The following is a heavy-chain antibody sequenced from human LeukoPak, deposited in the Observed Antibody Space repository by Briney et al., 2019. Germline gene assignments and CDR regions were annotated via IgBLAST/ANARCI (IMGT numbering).Heavy chain of an antibody. Sequence: QPGGSLRLSCAASGFTFSSYGMHWVRQAPGKGLEWVAVIWYDGSNKYYADSVKGRFTISRDNSKNTLYLQMNSLRAEDMAVYYCARDRWFGELFGYYFDYWGQGTLVTVSS. CDR1: GFTFSSYG. J-gene: IGHJ4*02. D-gene: IGHD3-10*01. V-gene: IGHV3-33*01. CDR2: IWYDGSNK. CDR3: ARDRWFGELFGYYFDY.